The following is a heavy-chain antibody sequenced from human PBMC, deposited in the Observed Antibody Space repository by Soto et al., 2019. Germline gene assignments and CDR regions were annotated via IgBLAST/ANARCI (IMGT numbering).Heavy chain of an antibody. CDR2: INAGNGNT. CDR3: ARAPPNAPIYCMYG. D-gene: IGHD1-1*01. CDR1: GYTFTIYA. J-gene: IGHJ6*02. Sequence: QVQLVQSVAEVKKPGASVKGSCKASGYTFTIYAMHWVRQAPGKSLEWMGWINAGNGNTKYSQKFQGRVTITRDTSASTAYMELSSLGSEDTVVYYCARAPPNAPIYCMYGSGPGTTVTVSS. V-gene: IGHV1-3*01.